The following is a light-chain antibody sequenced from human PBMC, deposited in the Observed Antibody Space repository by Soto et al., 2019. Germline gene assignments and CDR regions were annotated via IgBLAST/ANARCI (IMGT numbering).Light chain of an antibody. CDR2: WAS. V-gene: IGKV4-1*01. J-gene: IGKJ5*01. CDR3: QQYYSTPIT. Sequence: DIVMTQSPDSLAVSLGESATIDCKSSQSVLYSSNNKNYLAWYQQKPGQPPKLLIYWASTRESGVPDRFSGSGSGTDFTLTISSLQAEDVAVYYCQQYYSTPITCGQGKRREIK. CDR1: QSVLYSSNNKNY.